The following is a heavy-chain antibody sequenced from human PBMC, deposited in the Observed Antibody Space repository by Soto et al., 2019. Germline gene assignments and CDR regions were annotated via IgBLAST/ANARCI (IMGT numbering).Heavy chain of an antibody. Sequence: ESVGGVVQPGRSLRLSCAASGFTFNSYGMHWVRQAPGKGLEWVTLISSDGNEKYYADSVTGRFTISRDNSKNTLYLQMNSLRPEDTAVYYCAKDQRGSNYGYFQYWGQGTLVTVSS. J-gene: IGHJ1*01. D-gene: IGHD4-4*01. CDR2: ISSDGNEK. CDR1: GFTFNSYG. V-gene: IGHV3-30*18. CDR3: AKDQRGSNYGYFQY.